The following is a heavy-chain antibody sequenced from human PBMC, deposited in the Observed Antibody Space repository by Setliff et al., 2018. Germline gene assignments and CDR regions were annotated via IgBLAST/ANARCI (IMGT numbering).Heavy chain of an antibody. CDR1: GGSFSGYY. CDR2: INHSGST. CDR3: ARGPKSGSYNDAFDI. J-gene: IGHJ3*02. D-gene: IGHD1-26*01. V-gene: IGHV4-34*01. Sequence: PSETLSLTCAVYGGSFSGYYWSWIRQPPGKGLEWIGEINHSGSTNNNPSLKSRVTISVDTSKNQFSLKLSSVTAADTAVYYCARGPKSGSYNDAFDIWGQGTMVTVSS.